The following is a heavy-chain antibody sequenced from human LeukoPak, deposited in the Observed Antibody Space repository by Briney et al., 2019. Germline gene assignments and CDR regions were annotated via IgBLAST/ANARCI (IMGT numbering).Heavy chain of an antibody. CDR2: IIPIFGTT. CDR1: GGTFSSFA. Sequence: SVKVSCKTSGGTFSSFAISWVRQAPGQGLEWMAGIIPIFGTTKYAQKFQGRVTIVTDESTNTAYMELSSLRSEDTAIYYCARLKSAYYPALDYWGQGTLVTVFS. CDR3: ARLKSAYYPALDY. V-gene: IGHV1-69*05. J-gene: IGHJ4*02. D-gene: IGHD1-26*01.